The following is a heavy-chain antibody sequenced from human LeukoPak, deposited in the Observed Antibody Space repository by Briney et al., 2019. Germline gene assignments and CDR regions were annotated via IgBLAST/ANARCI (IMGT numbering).Heavy chain of an antibody. CDR1: GYTFTGYY. CDR2: INPNSGGT. Sequence: GASVKVSCKASGYTFTGYYMHWVRQAPGQGLEWMGRINPNSGGTNYAQEFQGRVTMTRDTSISTAYMELSRLRSDDTAVYYCASYSSSRDFDYWGQGTLVTVSS. D-gene: IGHD6-6*01. CDR3: ASYSSSRDFDY. V-gene: IGHV1-2*06. J-gene: IGHJ4*02.